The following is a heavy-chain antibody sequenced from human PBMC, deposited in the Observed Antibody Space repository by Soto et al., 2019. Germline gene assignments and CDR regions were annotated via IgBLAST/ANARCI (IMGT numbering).Heavy chain of an antibody. CDR3: ARDEQQLVRSNFGWFDP. Sequence: QVQLVQSGAEVKKPGSSVKVSCKASGGTFSSYAISWVRQAPGQGLEWMGGIIPIFGTANYAQKSQGRVTITADESTSTAYMELSSLRSEDTAVYYCARDEQQLVRSNFGWFDPWGQGTLVTVSS. CDR1: GGTFSSYA. V-gene: IGHV1-69*01. D-gene: IGHD6-13*01. J-gene: IGHJ5*02. CDR2: IIPIFGTA.